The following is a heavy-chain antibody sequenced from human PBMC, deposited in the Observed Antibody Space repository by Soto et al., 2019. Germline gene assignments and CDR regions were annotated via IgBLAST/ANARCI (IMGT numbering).Heavy chain of an antibody. Sequence: QVQLVQSGAEVKKPGASVKVSCKASGYTFTNYDFHWVRQATGQGLEWMGWMSPNSGDTGYAQKFQGRVTLTRSTSISTAYMELINLRSEDTAVYYCTRTPPYWGEFDSWGQGTLVTVSS. D-gene: IGHD7-27*01. CDR1: GYTFTNYD. V-gene: IGHV1-8*01. J-gene: IGHJ4*02. CDR2: MSPNSGDT. CDR3: TRTPPYWGEFDS.